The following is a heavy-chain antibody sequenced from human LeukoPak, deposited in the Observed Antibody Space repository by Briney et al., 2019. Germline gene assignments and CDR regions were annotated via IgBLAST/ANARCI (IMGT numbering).Heavy chain of an antibody. Sequence: PGGSLRLSCAASGFTFSSYSLNWVRQAPGKGLEWVSSISGSSSYIYYADSVKGRFTISRNNAKKSLFLQMNSLRAEDTAVYYCARDGIYGSGSYYEISWFDPWGQGTLVTVSS. D-gene: IGHD3-10*01. CDR3: ARDGIYGSGSYYEISWFDP. CDR2: ISGSSSYI. CDR1: GFTFSSYS. V-gene: IGHV3-21*01. J-gene: IGHJ5*02.